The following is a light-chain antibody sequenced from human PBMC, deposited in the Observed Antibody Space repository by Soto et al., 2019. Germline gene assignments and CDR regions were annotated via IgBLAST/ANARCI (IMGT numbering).Light chain of an antibody. CDR2: GAS. V-gene: IGKV3-20*01. Sequence: EMVLTQSPGTLALSPGERATLSCRASQSVSSNFLAWYQQKPGQAPRLLVYGASNRATGIPDRFSGSGSGTDFTLTISRLEPEDFAVYYCQYSGSSLRTFGQGTKVDIK. CDR1: QSVSSNF. CDR3: QYSGSSLRT. J-gene: IGKJ1*01.